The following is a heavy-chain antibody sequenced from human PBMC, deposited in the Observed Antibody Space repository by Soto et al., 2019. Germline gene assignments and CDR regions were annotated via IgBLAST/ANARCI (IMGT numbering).Heavy chain of an antibody. Sequence: SETLSLTCAVYGGSFSGYYWSWIRQPPGKGLEWIGEINHSGSTNYNPSLKSRVTISVDTSKNQFSLKLSSVTAADTAVYYCASLSSWYPRDYYYYGMDVWGQGTTVTVSS. V-gene: IGHV4-34*01. CDR1: GGSFSGYY. CDR2: INHSGST. CDR3: ASLSSWYPRDYYYYGMDV. J-gene: IGHJ6*02. D-gene: IGHD6-13*01.